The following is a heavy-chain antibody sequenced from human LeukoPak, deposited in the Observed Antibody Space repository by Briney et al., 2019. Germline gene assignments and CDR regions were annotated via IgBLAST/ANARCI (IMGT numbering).Heavy chain of an antibody. J-gene: IGHJ3*02. Sequence: AASVTVSCKASGYTFTNYGISWVRQAPGQGLEWMGWISTYNGNSNYAQKLQDRVTMTTDTSTTTAYMDLRSLRSDDTAVYYCARAGGWAREDYKGDAFDIWGQGTMVTVSS. CDR1: GYTFTNYG. CDR2: ISTYNGNS. CDR3: ARAGGWAREDYKGDAFDI. D-gene: IGHD6-19*01. V-gene: IGHV1-18*01.